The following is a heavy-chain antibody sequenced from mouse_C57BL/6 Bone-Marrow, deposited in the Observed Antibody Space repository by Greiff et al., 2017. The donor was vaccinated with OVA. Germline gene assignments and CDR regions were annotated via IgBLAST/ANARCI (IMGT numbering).Heavy chain of an antibody. Sequence: VKLQQSGAELARPGASVKMSCKASGYTFTSYTIHWVNQRPGQGLEWIGYIDPTNVYTNYNQKFKGKATLTADKSSSTAYMQLSSLTSEDSAVYYCTRGYYFDYWGQGTTLTVSS. V-gene: IGHV1-4*01. J-gene: IGHJ2*01. CDR1: GYTFTSYT. CDR2: IDPTNVYT. CDR3: TRGYYFDY.